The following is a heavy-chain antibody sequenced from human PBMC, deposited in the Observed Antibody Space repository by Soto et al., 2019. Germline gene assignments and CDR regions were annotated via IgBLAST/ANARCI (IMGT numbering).Heavy chain of an antibody. J-gene: IGHJ5*02. CDR1: GGSISSGDYY. CDR2: IYYSGST. D-gene: IGHD5-18*01. Sequence: QVQLQESGPGLVKPSQTLSLTCTVSGGSISSGDYYWSWIRQPPGKGLEWIGYIYYSGSTYYNPSLKVRVTISVDTSKDQFSLKLSSGTAAGPAGYYCAGDLYTAMVAWGQGTLVTVSS. V-gene: IGHV4-30-4*01. CDR3: AGDLYTAMVA.